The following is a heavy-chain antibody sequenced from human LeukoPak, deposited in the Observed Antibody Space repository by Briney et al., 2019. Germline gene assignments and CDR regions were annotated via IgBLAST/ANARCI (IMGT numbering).Heavy chain of an antibody. CDR3: ARVDSSNWYEYRSYFDY. CDR1: GGSISSYY. V-gene: IGHV4-59*01. J-gene: IGHJ4*02. Sequence: SETLSLTRTVSGGSISSYYWSWIRQPPGKGLEWLGYIYYSGSTNYHPSLKSRVTISVDTSKNQFSLKLSSVTAADTAVYYCARVDSSNWYEYRSYFDYWGQGTLVTVSS. CDR2: IYYSGST. D-gene: IGHD6-13*01.